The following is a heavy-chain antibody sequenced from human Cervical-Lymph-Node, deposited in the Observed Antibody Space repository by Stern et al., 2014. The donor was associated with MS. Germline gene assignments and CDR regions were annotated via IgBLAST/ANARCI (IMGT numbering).Heavy chain of an antibody. CDR2: ISYGGSTK. CDR3: ARANYDFWSGYPDFHYYGMDV. D-gene: IGHD3-3*01. J-gene: IGHJ6*02. Sequence: VQLVESGGGVVQPGRSLSLSCAASGFTFSSYAMHWVRQAPGKGLEWVAVISYGGSTKYDADSLKGRFTISIDKSNNTLYLQMNSRRAEDTAVYYCARANYDFWSGYPDFHYYGMDVWGQGTTVTFSS. V-gene: IGHV3-30-3*01. CDR1: GFTFSSYA.